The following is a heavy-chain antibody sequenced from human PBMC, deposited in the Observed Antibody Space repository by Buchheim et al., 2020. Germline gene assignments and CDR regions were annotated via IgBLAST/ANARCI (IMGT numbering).Heavy chain of an antibody. CDR1: GGSISSYY. D-gene: IGHD5-24*01. J-gene: IGHJ2*01. Sequence: QVQLQESGPGLVKPSETLSLTCTVSGGSISSYYWSWIRQPPGKGLEWIGYIYYSGSTNYNPSLKSRVTISVDTSKNQFSLKLSSVTAADTAVYYCARDQKRDGYNYLQPSWYFDLWGRGTL. CDR3: ARDQKRDGYNYLQPSWYFDL. CDR2: IYYSGST. V-gene: IGHV4-59*01.